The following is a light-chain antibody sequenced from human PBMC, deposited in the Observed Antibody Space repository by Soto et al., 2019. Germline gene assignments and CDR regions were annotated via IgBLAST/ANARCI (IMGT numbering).Light chain of an antibody. Sequence: DLQMTQSPSSLSASVGDRVTITCRASQSISSYLNWYQQKPGKAPKLLIYAASSLQSGVPSRFSGRGSRTDFTLTISSLQPEDFATYYCQQSYSTPYTFGQGTKLEIK. V-gene: IGKV1-39*01. J-gene: IGKJ2*01. CDR1: QSISSY. CDR2: AAS. CDR3: QQSYSTPYT.